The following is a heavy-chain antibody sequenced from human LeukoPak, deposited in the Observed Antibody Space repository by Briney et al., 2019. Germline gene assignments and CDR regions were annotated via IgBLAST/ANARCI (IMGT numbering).Heavy chain of an antibody. CDR1: GYTLTELS. CDR3: ATVGVHCSGGSCYSELDRFDY. CDR2: FDPEDGET. V-gene: IGHV1-24*01. J-gene: IGHJ4*02. Sequence: ASVKVSCKVSGYTLTELSMHWVRQAPGKGLEWMGGFDPEDGETIYAQKFQGRVTMTEDTSTDTAYMELSSLRSEDTAVYYCATVGVHCSGGSCYSELDRFDYWGQGTLVPVSS. D-gene: IGHD2-15*01.